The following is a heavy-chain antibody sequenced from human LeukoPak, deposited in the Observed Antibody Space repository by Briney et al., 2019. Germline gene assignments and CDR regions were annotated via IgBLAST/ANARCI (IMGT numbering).Heavy chain of an antibody. CDR3: ARSIAGDDAFDI. V-gene: IGHV3-48*01. CDR1: GFTFSSYS. CDR2: ISSSSSTI. J-gene: IGHJ3*02. Sequence: GGSLRLSCAASGFTFSSYSMNWVRQAPGKGLEWVSYISSSSSTIHYADSVKGRFTISRDNAKNSLYLQMNSLRAEDTAVYYCARSIAGDDAFDIWGQGTMVTVSS. D-gene: IGHD6-6*01.